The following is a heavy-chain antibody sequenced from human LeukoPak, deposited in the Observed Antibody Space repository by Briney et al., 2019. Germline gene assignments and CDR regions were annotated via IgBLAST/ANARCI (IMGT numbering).Heavy chain of an antibody. D-gene: IGHD3-22*01. J-gene: IGHJ4*02. Sequence: GGSLRLSCAASGFTFSSYWMPWVRQAPGKGLVWVSRINSDGSSTSYADSVKGRFTISRDNAKNTLYLQMNSLRAEDTAVYYCARDTYSETYYYDSSGYYFDYWGQGTLVTVSS. CDR1: GFTFSSYW. V-gene: IGHV3-74*01. CDR3: ARDTYSETYYYDSSGYYFDY. CDR2: INSDGSST.